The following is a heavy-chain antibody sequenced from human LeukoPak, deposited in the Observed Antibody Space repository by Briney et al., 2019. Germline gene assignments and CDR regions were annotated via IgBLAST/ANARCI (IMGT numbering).Heavy chain of an antibody. CDR2: ISAYSGNT. V-gene: IGHV1-18*04. CDR1: GYTFTSYG. Sequence: EASVKVSCKASGYTFTSYGISWVRQAPGQGLEWMGWISAYSGNTNYAQKLQGRVTMTTDTSTSTAYMELRSLRSDGTAVYYCARDAFGGAKAYFDYWGQGTLVTVSS. J-gene: IGHJ4*02. CDR3: ARDAFGGAKAYFDY. D-gene: IGHD3-16*01.